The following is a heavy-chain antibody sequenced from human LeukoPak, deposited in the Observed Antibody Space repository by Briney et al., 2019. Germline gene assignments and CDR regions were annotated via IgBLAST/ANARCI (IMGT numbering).Heavy chain of an antibody. V-gene: IGHV3-23*01. CDR2: ISRRDDYT. Sequence: PGGSLRLSCAASGFDFSSYAMSWVRQPPGKGLEWVSVISRRDDYTYYADSVKGRFTISRDNSKNTLYLQMNSLRAEDTAVYYCANDYRSGSFHDSWGQGTLVTVSS. CDR1: GFDFSSYA. CDR3: ANDYRSGSFHDS. J-gene: IGHJ4*02. D-gene: IGHD3-10*01.